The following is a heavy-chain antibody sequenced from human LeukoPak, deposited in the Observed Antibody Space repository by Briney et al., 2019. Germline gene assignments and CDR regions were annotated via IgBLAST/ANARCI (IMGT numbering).Heavy chain of an antibody. J-gene: IGHJ4*02. V-gene: IGHV1-2*02. Sequence: ASVNVSFKASGYTFIAYYMHWVRQAPGQGVEWMGLINPKSGGTNYAQKFQGRVTMTRDTSISTVYMELGRLRSDDTAVYYCARDSCSSTSCLSIDDYWGQGTLVTVSS. D-gene: IGHD2-2*01. CDR1: GYTFIAYY. CDR3: ARDSCSSTSCLSIDDY. CDR2: INPKSGGT.